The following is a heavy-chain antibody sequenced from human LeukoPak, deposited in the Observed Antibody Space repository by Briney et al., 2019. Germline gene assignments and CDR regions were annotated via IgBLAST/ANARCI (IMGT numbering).Heavy chain of an antibody. D-gene: IGHD3-3*01. Sequence: PSETLSLTCTVSGVSISDFYWTWIRQTPGKGLEWIGFISSSGNSNYSPSLESRVSFSLDTSKSQFSLSLKSVTDADTAVYYCARVFRGAVTSNWFDPWGQGILVTVSS. J-gene: IGHJ5*02. CDR2: ISSSGNS. V-gene: IGHV4-59*01. CDR1: GVSISDFY. CDR3: ARVFRGAVTSNWFDP.